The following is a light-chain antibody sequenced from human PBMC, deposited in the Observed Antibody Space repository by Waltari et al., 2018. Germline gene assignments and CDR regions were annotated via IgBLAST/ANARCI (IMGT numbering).Light chain of an antibody. V-gene: IGLV4-69*01. J-gene: IGLJ3*02. CDR1: SGHSNHV. CDR3: QTGGHGTWV. Sequence: QLVLTQSPSASASLGASVKLTRTLSSGHSNHVIAWLQRQPEKGPRYLMKINSDGSHNKGDEIPDRFSGSSSGAERYLTISSVQSEDEADYYCQTGGHGTWVFGGGTKLTVL. CDR2: INSDGSH.